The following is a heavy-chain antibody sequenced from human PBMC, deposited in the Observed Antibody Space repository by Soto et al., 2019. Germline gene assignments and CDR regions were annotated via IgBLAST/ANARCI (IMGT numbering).Heavy chain of an antibody. D-gene: IGHD2-2*01. CDR2: ISWNSGSI. J-gene: IGHJ6*02. CDR1: GFTFDDYA. V-gene: IGHV3-9*01. CDR3: AKDKRPAANYYYYYGMDV. Sequence: GGSLRLSCAASGFTFDDYAMHWVRQAPGKGLEWVSGISWNSGSIGYADSVKGRFTISRDNAKNSLYLQMNSLRAEDTALYYCAKDKRPAANYYYYYGMDVWGQGTTVTVSS.